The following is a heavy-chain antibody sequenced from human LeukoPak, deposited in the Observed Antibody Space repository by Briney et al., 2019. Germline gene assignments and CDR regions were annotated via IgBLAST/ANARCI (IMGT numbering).Heavy chain of an antibody. V-gene: IGHV4-34*01. CDR1: GGSFSGYY. D-gene: IGHD3-22*01. J-gene: IGHJ4*02. CDR2: INHSGST. Sequence: SETLSLTCAVYGGSFSGYYWSWIRQPPGKGLEWIGEINHSGSTNYNPSLKSRVTISVDTSKNQFSLKLSSVTAADTAVYYCARGYGANSSGYYYQPFDYWAREPWSPSPQ. CDR3: ARGYGANSSGYYYQPFDY.